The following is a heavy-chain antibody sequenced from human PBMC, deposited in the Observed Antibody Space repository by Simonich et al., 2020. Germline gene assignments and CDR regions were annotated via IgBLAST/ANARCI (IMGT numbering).Heavy chain of an antibody. CDR1: GGSFSGYC. Sequence: QVQLQPWGAGLLKPSETLSLTCAVYGGSFSGYCWSWFRQPPGKGLEWIGEINHSGNTNYNPALKSRVTISVDTSKNQFSLKLSSVTAADTAVYYCARGKGWKNAFDIWGQGTMVTVSS. V-gene: IGHV4-34*01. D-gene: IGHD1-1*01. CDR3: ARGKGWKNAFDI. CDR2: INHSGNT. J-gene: IGHJ3*02.